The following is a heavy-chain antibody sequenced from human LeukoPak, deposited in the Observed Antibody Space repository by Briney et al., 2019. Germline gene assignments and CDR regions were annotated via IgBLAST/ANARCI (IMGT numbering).Heavy chain of an antibody. V-gene: IGHV3-33*06. D-gene: IGHD4/OR15-4a*01. CDR2: IWYDGSNK. J-gene: IGHJ4*02. Sequence: PGRSLRLSCAAFGFTFSSYGMHWVRQAPGKGLEWVAVIWYDGSNKYYADSVKGRFTMSRDNSKNTLYLQMNSLRAEDTAVYYCAKAPRGGGSMVVTSFDYWGQGTLVTVSS. CDR3: AKAPRGGGSMVVTSFDY. CDR1: GFTFSSYG.